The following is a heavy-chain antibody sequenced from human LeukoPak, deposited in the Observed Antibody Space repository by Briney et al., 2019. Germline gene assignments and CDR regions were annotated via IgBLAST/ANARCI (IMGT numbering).Heavy chain of an antibody. CDR1: GFTVSRNYY. CDR2: MSGSGGST. V-gene: IGHV3-23*01. Sequence: GGSLRLSCAASGFTVSRNYYMNWVRQAPGKGLEWVSAMSGSGGSTYYADSVKGRFTISRDNSKNTLYLQMNGLTAEDTAVFYCAKGAMHYYDSSGYNYFDYWGQGTLVTVSS. CDR3: AKGAMHYYDSSGYNYFDY. J-gene: IGHJ4*02. D-gene: IGHD3-22*01.